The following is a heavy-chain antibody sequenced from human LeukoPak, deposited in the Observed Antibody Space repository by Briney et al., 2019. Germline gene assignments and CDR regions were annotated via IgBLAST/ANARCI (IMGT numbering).Heavy chain of an antibody. D-gene: IGHD3-3*01. CDR1: GYTFTSYG. V-gene: IGHV1-18*01. Sequence: GASVKVSCKASGYTFTSYGISWVRQAPGQGLEWMGWISAYNGNTNYAQKLQGRVTMTTDTSTSTAYMELRSLRSDDTAVYYCARTTSVLRFLEWPPTGYMDVWGKGTTVTVSS. J-gene: IGHJ6*03. CDR3: ARTTSVLRFLEWPPTGYMDV. CDR2: ISAYNGNT.